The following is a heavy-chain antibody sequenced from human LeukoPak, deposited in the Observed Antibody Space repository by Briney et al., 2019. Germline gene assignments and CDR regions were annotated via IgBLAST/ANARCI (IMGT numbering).Heavy chain of an antibody. Sequence: PGGSLRLSCAASGFTFSSYAMSWVRQAPGKGLEWVSAISGSGGSTYYADSVKGRFTISRDNAKNSLYLQMNSLRAGDTAVYYCARDGGITGTRTDAFDIWGQGTMVTVSS. V-gene: IGHV3-23*01. CDR1: GFTFSSYA. CDR2: ISGSGGST. CDR3: ARDGGITGTRTDAFDI. D-gene: IGHD1-7*01. J-gene: IGHJ3*02.